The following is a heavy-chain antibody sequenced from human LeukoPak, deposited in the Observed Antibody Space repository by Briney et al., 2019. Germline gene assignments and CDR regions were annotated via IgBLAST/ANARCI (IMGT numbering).Heavy chain of an antibody. D-gene: IGHD2-2*01. J-gene: IGHJ6*03. CDR2: INPSGGST. CDR3: ARDQVVVVPAAIVPPFYMDV. CDR1: GYTFTSYY. Sequence: GASVKVSCKASGYTFTSYYMHWVRQAPGQGLEWMGIINPSGGSTSYAQKFQGRVTMTRDTSTSTVYMELSSLRSEDTAVYYCARDQVVVVPAAIVPPFYMDVWGKGTTVTISS. V-gene: IGHV1-46*01.